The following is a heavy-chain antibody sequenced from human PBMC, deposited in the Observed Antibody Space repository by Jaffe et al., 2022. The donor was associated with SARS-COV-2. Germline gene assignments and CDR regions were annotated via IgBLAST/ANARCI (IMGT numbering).Heavy chain of an antibody. CDR2: IYYSGST. J-gene: IGHJ4*02. Sequence: QVQLQESGPGLVKPSETLSLTCTVSGGSISSYYWSWIRQPPGKGLEWIGYIYYSGSTNYNPSLKSRVTISVDTSKNQFSLKLSSVTAADTAVYYCARVRSWSGYFFDYWGQGTLVTVSS. CDR1: GGSISSYY. CDR3: ARVRSWSGYFFDY. V-gene: IGHV4-59*01. D-gene: IGHD3-3*01.